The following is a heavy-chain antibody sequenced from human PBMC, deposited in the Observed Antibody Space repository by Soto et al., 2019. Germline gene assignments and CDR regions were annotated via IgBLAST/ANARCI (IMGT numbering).Heavy chain of an antibody. Sequence: ASVKVSCKASGYTFTSYSIHWVRQAPGQRLEWMGWINTDNGKTRDSQKLQDRVTLTRDTSASTAYMELSSLTSEDTAVYYCARAGNCTSTTCFSGWLAPWGQGTLVTVSS. CDR2: INTDNGKT. D-gene: IGHD2-2*01. CDR3: ARAGNCTSTTCFSGWLAP. CDR1: GYTFTSYS. V-gene: IGHV1-3*04. J-gene: IGHJ5*02.